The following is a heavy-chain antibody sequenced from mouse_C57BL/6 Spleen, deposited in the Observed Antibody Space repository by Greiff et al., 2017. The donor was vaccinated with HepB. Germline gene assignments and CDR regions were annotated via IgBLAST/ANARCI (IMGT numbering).Heavy chain of an antibody. V-gene: IGHV1-50*01. J-gene: IGHJ2*01. Sequence: VKLQQPGAELVKPGASVKLSCKASGYTFTSYWMQWVKQRPGQGLEWIGEIDPSDSYTNYNQKFKGKATLTVDTSSSTAYMQLSSLTSEDSAVYYCARSGWGGSSYEYYFDYWGQGTTLTVSS. D-gene: IGHD1-1*01. CDR3: ARSGWGGSSYEYYFDY. CDR2: IDPSDSYT. CDR1: GYTFTSYW.